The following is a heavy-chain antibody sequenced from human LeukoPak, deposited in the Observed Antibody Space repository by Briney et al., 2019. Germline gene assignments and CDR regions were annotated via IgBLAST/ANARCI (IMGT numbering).Heavy chain of an antibody. CDR3: ARSYGSGSDY. Sequence: GRSLRLSCAASGFTFDDYAMHWVRQAPGKGLEWVSGISWNSGSIGYADSVKGRFTISRDNAKNSLYLQMNSLRAEDTAVYYCARSYGSGSDYWGQGALVTASS. V-gene: IGHV3-9*01. D-gene: IGHD3-10*01. J-gene: IGHJ4*02. CDR2: ISWNSGSI. CDR1: GFTFDDYA.